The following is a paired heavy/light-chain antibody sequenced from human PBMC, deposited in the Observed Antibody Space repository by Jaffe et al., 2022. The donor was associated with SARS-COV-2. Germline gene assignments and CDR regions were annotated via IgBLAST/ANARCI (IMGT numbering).Light chain of an antibody. CDR2: EAS. CDR1: QSVSTW. CDR3: QQYDSSSPA. Sequence: DIQMTQSPSTLSASVGDRVTITCRASQSVSTWLAWYQLKPGKAPKLLIYEASILESGVPPRFSGSGSGTEFALTISSLQPDDFATYYCQQYDSSSPAFGQGTKVEIK. V-gene: IGKV1-5*03. J-gene: IGKJ1*01.
Heavy chain of an antibody. J-gene: IGHJ4*02. CDR2: IYYSGST. CDR3: ARHWGRYNEMLTGSPFDY. D-gene: IGHD3-9*01. V-gene: IGHV4-39*01. CDR1: GGSISSSTYY. Sequence: QLQLHESGPGLVKPSETLSLTCTVSGGSISSSTYYWGWIRQPPGKGLEWIGSIYYSGSTYYNSSLKSRVTISADTSKNQFSLILTSVTAADTAVYYCARHWGRYNEMLTGSPFDYWGQGTLVTVSS.